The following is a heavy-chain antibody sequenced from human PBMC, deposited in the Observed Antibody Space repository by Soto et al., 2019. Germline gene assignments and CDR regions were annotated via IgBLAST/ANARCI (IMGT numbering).Heavy chain of an antibody. Sequence: PSETRSLTCTVSGGSISSYYWSWIRQPPGKGLEWIGYFYYSGSTNYNPSLKSRVTISVDTSKNQFSLKLRSVTAADTAVYYCARGGGDYWGQGTLVTVSS. V-gene: IGHV4-59*01. D-gene: IGHD3-10*01. J-gene: IGHJ4*02. CDR3: ARGGGDY. CDR2: FYYSGST. CDR1: GGSISSYY.